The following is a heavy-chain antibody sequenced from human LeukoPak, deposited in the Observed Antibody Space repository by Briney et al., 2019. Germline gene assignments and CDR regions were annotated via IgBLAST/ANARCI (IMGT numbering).Heavy chain of an antibody. CDR2: IYYSGST. J-gene: IGHJ4*02. CDR1: GGSISSYY. V-gene: IGHV4-59*08. CDR3: ARGFRDSSGYYLDY. D-gene: IGHD3-22*01. Sequence: SETLSLTCTVSGGSISSYYWSWIRQPPGKGLEWIGYIYYSGSTNYNPSLKSRVTISVDTSKNQFSLKLSSVTAADTAVYYCARGFRDSSGYYLDYWGQGTLVTVSS.